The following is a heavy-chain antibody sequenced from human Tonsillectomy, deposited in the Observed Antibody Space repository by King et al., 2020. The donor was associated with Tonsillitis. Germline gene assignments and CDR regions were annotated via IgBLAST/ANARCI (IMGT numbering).Heavy chain of an antibody. Sequence: VQLQQWGAGLLKPSETLSLTCAVFGGSFSGNYWSWVRQSPEKGLEWIGEIDHFGSVNASPSLKSRVTISADTSKSQFSLNLTSVTAADRGVYYCARERRIPKYIGSDYMRALDIWGQGTTVTVSS. CDR3: ARERRIPKYIGSDYMRALDI. CDR1: GGSFSGNY. V-gene: IGHV4-34*01. D-gene: IGHD4-11*01. J-gene: IGHJ3*02. CDR2: IDHFGSV.